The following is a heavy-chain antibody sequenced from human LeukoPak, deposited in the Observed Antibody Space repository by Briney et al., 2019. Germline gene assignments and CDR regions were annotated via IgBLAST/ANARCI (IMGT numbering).Heavy chain of an antibody. CDR2: ISSSSSTI. J-gene: IGHJ4*02. D-gene: IGHD3-22*01. Sequence: GGSLRLSCAASGFTFGSYSMNWVRQAPGKGLEWVSYISSSSSTIYYADSVKGRFTISRDNAKNSLYLQMNSLRDEDTAVYYCARAGDYYDRRYFDYWGQGTLVTVSS. V-gene: IGHV3-48*02. CDR3: ARAGDYYDRRYFDY. CDR1: GFTFGSYS.